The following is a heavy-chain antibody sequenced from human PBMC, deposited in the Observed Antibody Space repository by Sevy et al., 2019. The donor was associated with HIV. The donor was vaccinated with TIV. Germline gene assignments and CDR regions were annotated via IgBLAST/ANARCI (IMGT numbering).Heavy chain of an antibody. Sequence: ASVKVSCKVSGYTLTKLAMHWVRQAPGKGLEWMGTFDPEDGETIYAQKFQGRVTMTEDTSIDTAYMELSSLRSEDTAVFYCAITTDYYDNSGSPFDYWGQGTLVTVSS. CDR3: AITTDYYDNSGSPFDY. CDR2: FDPEDGET. CDR1: GYTLTKLA. V-gene: IGHV1-24*01. J-gene: IGHJ4*02. D-gene: IGHD3-22*01.